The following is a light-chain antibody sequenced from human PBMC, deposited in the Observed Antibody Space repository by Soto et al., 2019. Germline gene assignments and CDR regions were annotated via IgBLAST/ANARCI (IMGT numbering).Light chain of an antibody. CDR1: QSVSYN. CDR3: QQYKNWPPLT. V-gene: IGKV3-15*01. CDR2: GAF. J-gene: IGKJ4*01. Sequence: EIVMTQSPATLSVSPGERATLSCRASQSVSYNLAWYQQKPGQGPRLLIYGAFTRATGIPARFSGSGSGTDFTLTISSLQSEDFAFYYWQQYKNWPPLTFGGGTKVEIK.